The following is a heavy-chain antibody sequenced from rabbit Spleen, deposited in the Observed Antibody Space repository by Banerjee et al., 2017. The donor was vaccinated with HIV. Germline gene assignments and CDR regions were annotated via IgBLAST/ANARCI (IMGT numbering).Heavy chain of an antibody. CDR1: GFDFSTYS. Sequence: QLVESGGGLVQPGGSLKLSCKASGFDFSTYSMSWVRQAPGKGLEWIGYIVPIFGVTYYANWVNGRFTISSHNAQNTLYLQLNSLTAADTATYFCARDLAAVIGWNFNLWGQGTLVTVS. V-gene: IGHV1S7*01. CDR3: ARDLAAVIGWNFNL. J-gene: IGHJ4*01. CDR2: IVPIFGVT. D-gene: IGHD1-1*01.